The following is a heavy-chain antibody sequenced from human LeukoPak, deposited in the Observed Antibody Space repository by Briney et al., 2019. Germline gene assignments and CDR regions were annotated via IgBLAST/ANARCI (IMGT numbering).Heavy chain of an antibody. CDR1: GGSFSGYS. CDR3: ARGRWDPRFDY. V-gene: IGHV4-34*01. Sequence: AESLSLTCAVYGGSFSGYSWSWIRQPPGKGLEWIGEIKHRGTITYNPSLKRRVTISVDTSKNQISLNLNSVTAADTAVYYWARGRWDPRFDYWGQGTLVTVSA. J-gene: IGHJ4*02. CDR2: IKHRGTI. D-gene: IGHD1-26*01.